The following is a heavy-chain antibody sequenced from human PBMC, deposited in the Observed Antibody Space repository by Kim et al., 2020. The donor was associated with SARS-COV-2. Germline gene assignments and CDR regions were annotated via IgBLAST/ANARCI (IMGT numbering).Heavy chain of an antibody. D-gene: IGHD2-2*01. J-gene: IGHJ5*02. CDR2: IYYSGST. CDR1: GGSISSSSYY. V-gene: IGHV4-39*01. CDR3: ARWRSGGSSTFDWFDP. Sequence: SETLSLTCTVSGGSISSSSYYWGWIRQPPGKGLEWIGSIYYSGSTYYNPSLKSRVTISVDTSKNQFSLKLSSVTAADTAVYYCARWRSGGSSTFDWFDPWGQGTLVTVSS.